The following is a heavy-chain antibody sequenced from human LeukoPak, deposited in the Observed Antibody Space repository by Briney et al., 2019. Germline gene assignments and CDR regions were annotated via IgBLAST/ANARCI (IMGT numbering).Heavy chain of an antibody. D-gene: IGHD2-2*01. CDR1: GGSISSSNW. V-gene: IGHV4-4*02. CDR3: AREVGEDIVVVPAADAGTFDY. CDR2: IYHSGST. Sequence: SETLSLTCAVSGGSISSSNWWSWVRQPPGKGLEWIGEIYHSGSTNYNPSLKSRVTISVDKSKNQFSLKLSSVTAADTAVYYCAREVGEDIVVVPAADAGTFDYWGQGTLVTVSS. J-gene: IGHJ4*02.